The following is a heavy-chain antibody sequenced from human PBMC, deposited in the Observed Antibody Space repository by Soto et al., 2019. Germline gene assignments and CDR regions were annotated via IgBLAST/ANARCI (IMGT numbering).Heavy chain of an antibody. Sequence: PGGSLRLSCAASGFTLSYSFMSWVRQAPGKGLEWVAVIWYDGSNKYFADSVKGRFTISRDNSKNTLYLQMNSLRAEDTAVYYCARARIKIFGVVIPPLDYWGQGTLVTVSS. V-gene: IGHV3-33*08. CDR2: IWYDGSNK. D-gene: IGHD3-3*01. CDR3: ARARIKIFGVVIPPLDY. J-gene: IGHJ4*02. CDR1: GFTLSYSF.